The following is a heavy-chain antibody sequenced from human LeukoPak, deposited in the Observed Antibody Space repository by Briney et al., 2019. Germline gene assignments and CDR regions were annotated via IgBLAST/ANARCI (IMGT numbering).Heavy chain of an antibody. V-gene: IGHV3-21*01. Sequence: PGGSLRLSCAASGFTFSSYSMNCVRQAPGKGLEWVSSISSSSSYIYYADSVKGRFTISRDNAKNSLYLQMNSLRAEDTAVYYCARNLHTYDSSGYQDYFDYWGQGTLVTVSS. CDR2: ISSSSSYI. CDR3: ARNLHTYDSSGYQDYFDY. J-gene: IGHJ4*02. D-gene: IGHD3-22*01. CDR1: GFTFSSYS.